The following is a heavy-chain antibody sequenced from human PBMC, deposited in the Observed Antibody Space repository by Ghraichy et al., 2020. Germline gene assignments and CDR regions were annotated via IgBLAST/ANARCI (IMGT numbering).Heavy chain of an antibody. J-gene: IGHJ3*02. D-gene: IGHD2-15*01. Sequence: GESLNISCAASGFTFSSYWMSWVRQAPGKGLEWVANIKQDGSEKYYVDSVKGRFTISRDNAKNSLYLQMNSLRAEDTAVYYCARSIIADAFDIWGQGTMVTVSS. CDR3: ARSIIADAFDI. CDR1: GFTFSSYW. CDR2: IKQDGSEK. V-gene: IGHV3-7*01.